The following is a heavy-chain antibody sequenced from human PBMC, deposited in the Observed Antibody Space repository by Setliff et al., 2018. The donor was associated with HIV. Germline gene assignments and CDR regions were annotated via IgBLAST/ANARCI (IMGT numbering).Heavy chain of an antibody. CDR1: GSSISNGYY. J-gene: IGHJ3*02. CDR3: ARRNSGWYDAFDI. CDR2: IYHSGST. D-gene: IGHD6-19*01. V-gene: IGHV4-38-2*01. Sequence: PSETLSLTCAVSGSSISNGYYWGWIRQPPGKGLEWIGSIYHSGSTYYNPSLKSRVTISVDTSKNQFSLKLSSVTAADTAVYHCARRNSGWYDAFDIWGQGTMVTRLL.